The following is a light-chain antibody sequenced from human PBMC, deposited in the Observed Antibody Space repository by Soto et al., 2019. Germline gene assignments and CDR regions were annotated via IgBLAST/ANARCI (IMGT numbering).Light chain of an antibody. CDR3: CSYAPSDTLV. CDR2: EGS. Sequence: QSALTQPASVSGSPGQAITISCTGTSSDVGSYDLVSWYQQHPRKAPKLMIYEGSQRPSGVSNRFSGSKSGNTASLTISGLQADDEADYYCCSYAPSDTLVFGGGTKLTVL. J-gene: IGLJ2*01. V-gene: IGLV2-23*01. CDR1: SSDVGSYDL.